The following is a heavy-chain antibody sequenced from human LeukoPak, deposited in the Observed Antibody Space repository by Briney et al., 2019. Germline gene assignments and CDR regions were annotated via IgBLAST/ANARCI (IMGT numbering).Heavy chain of an antibody. Sequence: GGSLRLSRTASGFAFDEHGMSWVRQVPGKGLEWVSGINWSGGSTGYADPLRGRFTISRDNAKNSLYLQMDSLRAEDTALYYCARAPINSPFYFDYWGQGTLVTVSS. V-gene: IGHV3-20*04. CDR1: GFAFDEHG. J-gene: IGHJ4*02. D-gene: IGHD2-21*01. CDR3: ARAPINSPFYFDY. CDR2: INWSGGST.